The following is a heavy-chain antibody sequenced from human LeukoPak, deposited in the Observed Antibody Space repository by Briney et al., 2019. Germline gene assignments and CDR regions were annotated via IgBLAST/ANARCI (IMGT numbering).Heavy chain of an antibody. CDR3: ARNIAVAGLGAFDI. Sequence: GGSLRLSCSASGFTFSSYAMHWVRQAPGKGLEWVVVISYDGSNKYYADSVKGRFTISRDNSKNTLYLQMNSLRAEDTAVYYCARNIAVAGLGAFDIWGQGTMVTVSS. D-gene: IGHD6-19*01. CDR2: ISYDGSNK. J-gene: IGHJ3*02. CDR1: GFTFSSYA. V-gene: IGHV3-30-3*01.